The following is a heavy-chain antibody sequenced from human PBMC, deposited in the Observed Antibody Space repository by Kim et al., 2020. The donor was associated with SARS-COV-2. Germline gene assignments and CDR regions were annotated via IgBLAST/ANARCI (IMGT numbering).Heavy chain of an antibody. J-gene: IGHJ4*02. Sequence: SVSSISYADSVKGRFTLSRDNAKNSLFLQMNSLRAEDTAVYYCASGSKYWGQGTLVTVSS. CDR3: ASGSKY. V-gene: IGHV3-48*03. D-gene: IGHD1-26*01. CDR2: SVSSI.